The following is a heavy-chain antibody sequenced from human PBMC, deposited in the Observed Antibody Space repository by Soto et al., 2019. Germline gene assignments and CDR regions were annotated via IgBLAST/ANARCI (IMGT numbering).Heavy chain of an antibody. V-gene: IGHV4-59*08. CDR3: ASRQGYDYGDYGEYYDMDV. Sequence: PSETLSLTCTVSGGSISSYYWSWIRQLPGKGLEWIGYIYYSGSTNYNPSLKGRVTISVDTSKNQFSLKLSSVTAADTAVYYCASRQGYDYGDYGEYYDMDVWGKGTTVTGSS. CDR1: GGSISSYY. J-gene: IGHJ6*03. CDR2: IYYSGST. D-gene: IGHD4-17*01.